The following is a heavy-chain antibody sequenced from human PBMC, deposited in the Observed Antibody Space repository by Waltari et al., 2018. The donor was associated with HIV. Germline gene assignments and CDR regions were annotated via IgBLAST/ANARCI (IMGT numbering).Heavy chain of an antibody. CDR3: AKSMRDLRPSAFDV. V-gene: IGHV3-23*01. J-gene: IGHJ3*01. CDR1: GFNFRIFA. CDR2: LSGSGSTA. Sequence: EVQLLESGGGLVQPGGALRLSCAASGFNFRIFAMSWVRQAPGKGPELVSALSGSGSTASFADYVKCRFTISRDFSNNTLFLQMNNLRAEDTAVYFCAKSMRDLRPSAFDVWGQGTMVAISS. D-gene: IGHD2-8*01.